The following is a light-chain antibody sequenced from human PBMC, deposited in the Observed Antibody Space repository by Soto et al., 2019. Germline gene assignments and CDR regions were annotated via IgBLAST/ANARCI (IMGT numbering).Light chain of an antibody. Sequence: EVVLTQSPATLSLSPGERATVSCRASQSVSSSLAWYQQKPGQAPRLLLYDASIRATAIPARFSGSGSRTDFTLTISSLEPEDFAVYYCQQRSNWPPPITFGQGTRLEIK. CDR3: QQRSNWPPPIT. CDR2: DAS. CDR1: QSVSSS. V-gene: IGKV3-11*01. J-gene: IGKJ5*01.